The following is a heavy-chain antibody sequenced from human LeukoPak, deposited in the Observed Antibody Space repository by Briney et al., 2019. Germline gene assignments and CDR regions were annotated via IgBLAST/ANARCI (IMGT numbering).Heavy chain of an antibody. D-gene: IGHD3-22*01. V-gene: IGHV3-13*01. CDR1: GFTFSSYD. CDR2: IGSLGDT. J-gene: IGHJ4*02. CDR3: ARASSGLDY. Sequence: GGSLRLSCAASGFTFSSYDMHWVRQPTGKGLEWVSAIGSLGDTYYSGSVKGRFTISRENAKNSLYLQMNSLRAGDTAIHYCARASSGLDYWGQGSLVTVSS.